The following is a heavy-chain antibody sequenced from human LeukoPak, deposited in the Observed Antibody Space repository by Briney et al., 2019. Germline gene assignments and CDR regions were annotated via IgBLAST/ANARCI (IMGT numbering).Heavy chain of an antibody. D-gene: IGHD4-17*01. Sequence: SETLSLTCTVSGGSISSYYWSWIRQPPGKGLEWIGYIYYSGSTNYNPSLKSRVTISVDTSKNQFSLKLSSVTAADTAVYYCASLDDYGDYIDYWGQGTLVTVSS. J-gene: IGHJ4*02. V-gene: IGHV4-59*01. CDR1: GGSISSYY. CDR2: IYYSGST. CDR3: ASLDDYGDYIDY.